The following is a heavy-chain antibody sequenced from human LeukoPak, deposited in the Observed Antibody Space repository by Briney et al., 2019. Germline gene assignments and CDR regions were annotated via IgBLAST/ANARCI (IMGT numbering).Heavy chain of an antibody. D-gene: IGHD3-9*01. CDR1: GGTFSSYA. CDR2: IIPIFGTA. CDR3: ARGFPISRQLYYYGMDV. Sequence: GASVKVSCKASGGTFSSYAISWVRQAPGQGLEWMGGIIPIFGTANYAQKFQGRVTITADESTSTAYMELSSVTAADTAVYYCARGFPISRQLYYYGMDVWGKGTTVTVSS. J-gene: IGHJ6*04. V-gene: IGHV1-69*01.